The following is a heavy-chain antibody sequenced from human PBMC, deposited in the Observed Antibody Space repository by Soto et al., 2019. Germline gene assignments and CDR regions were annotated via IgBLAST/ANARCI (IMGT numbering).Heavy chain of an antibody. J-gene: IGHJ4*02. CDR2: ISWNSGSI. D-gene: IGHD3-10*01. V-gene: IGHV3-9*01. CDR1: GFTFDDYA. Sequence: GGSLRLSCAASGFTFDDYAMHWVRQAPGKGLEWVSGISWNSGSIGYADSVKGRFTISRDNAKNSLYLQMNSLRAEDTALYYCAKNAAPLTMVRGVIEPLGIGFDYWGQGTLVTVSS. CDR3: AKNAAPLTMVRGVIEPLGIGFDY.